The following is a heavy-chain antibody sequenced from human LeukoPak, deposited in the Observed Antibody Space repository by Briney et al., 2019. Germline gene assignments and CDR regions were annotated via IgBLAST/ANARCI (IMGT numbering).Heavy chain of an antibody. CDR2: IYYSGST. V-gene: IGHV4-59*08. CDR3: ARHRRCSSTSCYTKGGHYYYYYMDV. D-gene: IGHD2-2*02. Sequence: SETLSLTCTVSGGSISSYYWSWIRQPPGEGLEWIGYIYYSGSTSYNPSLKSRVTISVDTSKNQFSLKLSSVTAADTAVYYCARHRRCSSTSCYTKGGHYYYYYMDVWGKGTTVTISS. J-gene: IGHJ6*03. CDR1: GGSISSYY.